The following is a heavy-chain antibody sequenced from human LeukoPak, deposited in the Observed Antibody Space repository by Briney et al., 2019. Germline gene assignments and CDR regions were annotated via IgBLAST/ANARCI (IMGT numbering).Heavy chain of an antibody. V-gene: IGHV1-8*03. CDR1: GYTFTSYG. D-gene: IGHD3-10*01. J-gene: IGHJ4*02. CDR3: AREPHGFGEPRGYYFDY. Sequence: ASVKVSCKASGYTFTSYGISWVRQATGQGLEWMGWMNPNNGNTGYAQKFQGRVTITRNTSISTAYMELSSLRSEDTAVYYCAREPHGFGEPRGYYFDYWGQGTLVTVSS. CDR2: MNPNNGNT.